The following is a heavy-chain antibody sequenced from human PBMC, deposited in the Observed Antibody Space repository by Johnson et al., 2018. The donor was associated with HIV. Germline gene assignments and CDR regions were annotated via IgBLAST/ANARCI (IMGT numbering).Heavy chain of an antibody. D-gene: IGHD2-15*01. CDR2: IIQDGTEK. CDR1: GFTFSSYG. J-gene: IGHJ3*02. CDR3: AKAGQMVSATSAFDI. V-gene: IGHV3-7*01. Sequence: VQLVESGGGVVQPGRSLRLSCAASGFTFSSYGMHWVRQAPGRGLQSVANIIQDGTEKYYVDSVRGRFTVSRDNAKNSLYLQMNSLIAEDTAVYYCAKAGQMVSATSAFDIWGQGTMVTVSS.